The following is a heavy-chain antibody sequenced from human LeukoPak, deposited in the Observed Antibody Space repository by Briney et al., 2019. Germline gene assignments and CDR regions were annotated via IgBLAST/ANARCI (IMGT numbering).Heavy chain of an antibody. CDR1: GYTFTDYY. CDR2: INPNSGAT. D-gene: IGHD5-18*01. CDR3: AREGREYTYGYTWFDH. J-gene: IGHJ5*02. V-gene: IGHV1-2*02. Sequence: ASVKVSCKASGYTFTDYYIHWLRQAPGQGLEWMGWINPNSGATNYAQNFQGRLTMTRDTSITTAYMEVSRLRSDDTAVYYCAREGREYTYGYTWFDHWGQGTLVSVSS.